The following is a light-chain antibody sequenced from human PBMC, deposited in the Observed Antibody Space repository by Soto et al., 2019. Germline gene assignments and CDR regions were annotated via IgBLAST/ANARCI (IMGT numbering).Light chain of an antibody. Sequence: DIQMTQSLSSLSASVGDTVTITCRASQSISNSLCWYQQKPGKAPKFLIYVASTLQRGVPSRFSGSGSGTDFNLTISSLQPEDVATYSCQRSFSPPFTFGQGTKLEIK. V-gene: IGKV1-39*01. CDR1: QSISNS. CDR2: VAS. J-gene: IGKJ2*01. CDR3: QRSFSPPFT.